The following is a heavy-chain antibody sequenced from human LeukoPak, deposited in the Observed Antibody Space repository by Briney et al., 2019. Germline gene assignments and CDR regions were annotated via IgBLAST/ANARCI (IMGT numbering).Heavy chain of an antibody. CDR3: ARGGGGNLYYYYGMDV. Sequence: SETLSLTCTVSGGSISSYYWSWIRQPPGKGLEWIGYIYYSGSTNYNPSLKSRVTISVDTSKNQFSLKLSSVTAADTAVYYCARGGGGNLYYYYGMDVWGQGTTVTVSS. CDR1: GGSISSYY. D-gene: IGHD4-23*01. V-gene: IGHV4-59*01. CDR2: IYYSGST. J-gene: IGHJ6*02.